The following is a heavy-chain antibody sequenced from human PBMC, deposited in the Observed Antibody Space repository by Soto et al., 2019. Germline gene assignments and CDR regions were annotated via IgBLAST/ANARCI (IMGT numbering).Heavy chain of an antibody. CDR3: ARDFATHSARDY. J-gene: IGHJ4*02. CDR2: IYHNGKT. CDR1: GYSISNGYF. D-gene: IGHD5-18*01. V-gene: IGHV4-38-2*02. Sequence: PSETLSLTCVVSGYSISNGYFWGWIRQPPGKGLEWVGSIYHNGKTNYNPSLKTRLTISVDTSKNQFSLKLTSVTAADTAVYYCARDFATHSARDYWGQGTLVTVSS.